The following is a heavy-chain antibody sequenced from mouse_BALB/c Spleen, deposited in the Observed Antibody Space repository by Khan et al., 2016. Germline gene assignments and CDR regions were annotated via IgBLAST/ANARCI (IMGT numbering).Heavy chain of an antibody. V-gene: IGHV3-6*02. Sequence: VPLQASGPGLVKPSQSLSLTCSVTGYSITSGYNWNWIRQFPGNKLEWVGYIMYDGSNNYNPSLKNRISITRDTSKNQFFLKLNYVNTEDTATYYCANGTDWGHGTLVTVS. D-gene: IGHD4-1*01. CDR2: IMYDGSN. J-gene: IGHJ3*01. CDR1: GYSITSGYN. CDR3: ANGTD.